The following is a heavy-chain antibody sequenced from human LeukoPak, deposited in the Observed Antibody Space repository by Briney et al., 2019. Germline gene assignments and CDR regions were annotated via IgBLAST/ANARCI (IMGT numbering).Heavy chain of an antibody. CDR1: GFTFSTFA. J-gene: IGHJ3*02. CDR2: IFPSGGEI. D-gene: IGHD1-26*01. V-gene: IGHV3-23*01. CDR3: AKAARSGSYRGGAFDI. Sequence: GGSLRLSCAASGFTFSTFAMIWVRQPPGKGLEWVSSIFPSGGEIHYADSVRGRFTISRDNAKNSLYLQMNSLRAEDMALYYCAKAARSGSYRGGAFDIWGQGTMVTVSS.